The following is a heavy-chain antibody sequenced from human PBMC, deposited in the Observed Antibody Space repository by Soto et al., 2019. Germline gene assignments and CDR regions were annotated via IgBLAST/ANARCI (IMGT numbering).Heavy chain of an antibody. V-gene: IGHV3-23*01. CDR2: ISDSGRST. J-gene: IGHJ6*02. CDR1: GFIFSSSA. CDR3: AKAIAPNEEWGYYGMDV. D-gene: IGHD1-1*01. Sequence: EVQLLESGGGLVQPGGSLRLSCAASGFIFSSSAMNWVRQAPGKGLEWVSAISDSGRSTYYADSVKGRFTISRDNSKNTLYLQMNSLRAEDTAVYYCAKAIAPNEEWGYYGMDVWGQGTTVTVSS.